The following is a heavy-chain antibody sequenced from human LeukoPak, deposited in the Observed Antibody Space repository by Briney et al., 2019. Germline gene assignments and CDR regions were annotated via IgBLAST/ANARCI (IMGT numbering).Heavy chain of an antibody. Sequence: GRSLRLSCAASGFGLGSYNMYWVRQAPGKGLEWVTLISFNGNDKRYADSVKGRFTVSRDNSRNTVFLQMNSLRPEDTALYYCARVYGGEIDYWGQGTLVTVSS. D-gene: IGHD2-8*01. CDR2: ISFNGNDK. CDR1: GFGLGSYN. V-gene: IGHV3-30*03. CDR3: ARVYGGEIDY. J-gene: IGHJ4*02.